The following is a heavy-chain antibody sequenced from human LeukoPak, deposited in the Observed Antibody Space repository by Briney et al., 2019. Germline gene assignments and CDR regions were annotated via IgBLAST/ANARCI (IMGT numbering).Heavy chain of an antibody. J-gene: IGHJ4*02. CDR1: GYSFTTYW. V-gene: IGHV5-10-1*01. Sequence: GESLKISCKGSGYSFTTYWISWVRQMPGKCLEWMGRIDPSDSYTNYSPSFQGHVTISADKSFSTAYLQWTSLKASDTAMYYCARHAKAYGSSCDYWGQGTLVTVSS. CDR2: IDPSDSYT. CDR3: ARHAKAYGSSCDY. D-gene: IGHD6-13*01.